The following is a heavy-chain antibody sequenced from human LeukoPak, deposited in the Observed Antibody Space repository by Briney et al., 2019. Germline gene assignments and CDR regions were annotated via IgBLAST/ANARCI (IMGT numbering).Heavy chain of an antibody. D-gene: IGHD6-19*01. CDR3: AKPHSGWSFDY. V-gene: IGHV3-30*18. Sequence: GGSLRLSCAASGFTFSSYGMHWVRQAPGKGLEWVAVISYDGSNKYYADSVKGRFTISRDNSKNTLYLQMNSLRAEDTAVYYCAKPHSGWSFDYWGREPWSPSPQ. CDR1: GFTFSSYG. J-gene: IGHJ4*02. CDR2: ISYDGSNK.